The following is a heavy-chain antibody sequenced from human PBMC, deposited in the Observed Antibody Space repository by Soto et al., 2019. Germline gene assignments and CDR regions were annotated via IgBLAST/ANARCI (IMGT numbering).Heavy chain of an antibody. J-gene: IGHJ3*02. CDR1: GGTFSSYA. CDR2: IIPILGIA. D-gene: IGHD1-1*01. V-gene: IGHV1-69*04. CDR3: ALQKLPHAFDI. Sequence: ASVKVSCKASGGTFSSYAISWVRQAPGQGLEWMGRIIPILGIANYAQKFQGRVTITADKSTSTAYMELSSLRSEDTAVYYCALQKLPHAFDIWGQGTMVTVSS.